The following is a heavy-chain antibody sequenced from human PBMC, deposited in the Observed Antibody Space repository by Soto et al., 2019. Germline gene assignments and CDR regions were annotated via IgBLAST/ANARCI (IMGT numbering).Heavy chain of an antibody. D-gene: IGHD6-19*01. J-gene: IGHJ4*02. V-gene: IGHV3-23*01. Sequence: EVQLLESGGGLVQPGGSLRLSCAASGFTFSSYAMSWVRQAPGKGLEWVSVSGGSTYYADSVKGRFTMSRDNSKKTLYLQMSSLRVEDTAVYYCAKIGLETSGWHPVYYFDYWGQGTLVTVSS. CDR1: GFTFSSYA. CDR3: AKIGLETSGWHPVYYFDY. CDR2: VSGGST.